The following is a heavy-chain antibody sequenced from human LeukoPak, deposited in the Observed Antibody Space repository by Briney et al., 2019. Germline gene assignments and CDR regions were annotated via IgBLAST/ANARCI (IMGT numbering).Heavy chain of an antibody. J-gene: IGHJ4*02. CDR3: TTLDTAY. CDR2: IESKTDGGTT. Sequence: GGSLRLSCAASGFTFSNAWMSWVRQAPGKGLEWVGRIESKTDGGTTDYAAPVKGRFTISRDDSKNTLYLQMNSLKTEDTTVYYCTTLDTAYWGQGTLVTVSS. CDR1: GFTFSNAW. D-gene: IGHD5-18*01. V-gene: IGHV3-15*04.